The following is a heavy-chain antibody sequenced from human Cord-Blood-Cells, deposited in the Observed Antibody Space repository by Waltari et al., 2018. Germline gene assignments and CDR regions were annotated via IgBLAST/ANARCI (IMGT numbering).Heavy chain of an antibody. CDR3: TAPLVRY. D-gene: IGHD6-13*01. J-gene: IGHJ4*02. CDR1: GLTFSRSA. CDR2: IRSKANSYAT. V-gene: IGHV3-73*02. Sequence: VQLVESGGGLVQPGGSLTLSCAASGLTFSRSAMHWVRQASGKGLEWVGRIRSKANSYATAYAASVKGRFTISRDDSKNTAYLQMNSLKTEDTAVYYCTAPLVRYWGQGTLVTVSS.